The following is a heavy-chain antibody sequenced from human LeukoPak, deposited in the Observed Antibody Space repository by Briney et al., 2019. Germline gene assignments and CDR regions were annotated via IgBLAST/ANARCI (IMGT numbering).Heavy chain of an antibody. CDR3: ASERRRYCSSASCYRGPYYYYGMDV. CDR1: GFTVSSNY. CDR2: IYSGGST. J-gene: IGHJ6*02. V-gene: IGHV3-66*01. D-gene: IGHD2-2*01. Sequence: GGSLRLSCAASGFTVSSNYMSWVRQAPGKGLEWVSVIYSGGSTYYADSVKGRFTISRDNSKNTLYLQMTSLRAEDTAVYYCASERRRYCSSASCYRGPYYYYGMDVWGQGTTVTVSS.